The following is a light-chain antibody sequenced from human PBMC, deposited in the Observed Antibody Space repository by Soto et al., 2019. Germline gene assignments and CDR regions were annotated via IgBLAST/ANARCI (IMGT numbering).Light chain of an antibody. Sequence: QSVLTQPPSVSGAPGQRVTISCTGSSSNIGAGYGVHWYQQLPGTVPKLLIYGNSNRPSGVPDRFSGSKSGTSASLAITGLQAEDEADYYCQSYDSSLSVVFGGGTKLTVL. J-gene: IGLJ2*01. V-gene: IGLV1-40*01. CDR1: SSNIGAGYG. CDR2: GNS. CDR3: QSYDSSLSVV.